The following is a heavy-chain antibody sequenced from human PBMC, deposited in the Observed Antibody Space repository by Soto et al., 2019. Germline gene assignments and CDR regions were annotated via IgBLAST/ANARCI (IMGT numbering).Heavy chain of an antibody. CDR1: GGTISSVGYH. V-gene: IGHV4-31*03. Sequence: SETLCRTSTVSGGTISSVGYHCIWNSQHPGQGLEWIGYIYDSESTYYNPSLKSRVTISVDTSKNQFSLKLSSVTAADTAVYYFAGGAVALPGFWRGYYSLDSWGQGTLVTVSS. CDR3: AGGAVALPGFWRGYYSLDS. D-gene: IGHD3-3*01. J-gene: IGHJ4*02. CDR2: IYDSEST.